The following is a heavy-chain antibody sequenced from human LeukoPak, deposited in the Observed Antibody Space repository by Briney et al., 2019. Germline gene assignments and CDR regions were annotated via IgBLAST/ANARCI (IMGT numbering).Heavy chain of an antibody. Sequence: ASVKVSCKAFGYTFTGYYMHWVRQAPGQGLEWMGWINPNSGGTNYAQKFQGRVTMTRGTSISIAYMELSRLRYDDTAVYYCARTLTGTTGGGAFDIWGQGTMVTVSS. V-gene: IGHV1-2*02. CDR3: ARTLTGTTGGGAFDI. CDR1: GYTFTGYY. D-gene: IGHD1-20*01. J-gene: IGHJ3*02. CDR2: INPNSGGT.